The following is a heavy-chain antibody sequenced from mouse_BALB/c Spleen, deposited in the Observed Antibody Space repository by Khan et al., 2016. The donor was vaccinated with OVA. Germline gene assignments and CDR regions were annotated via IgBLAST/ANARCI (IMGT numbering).Heavy chain of an antibody. J-gene: IGHJ1*01. V-gene: IGHV3-2*02. D-gene: IGHD1-1*02. Sequence: EVQLQESGPGLVKPSQSLSLTCTVTGYSITSDYAWNWIRQFPGNKLEWLGYISYSGSTSYNHSLKSRISITRDTSKNQFFLQLNSVTTGDTATYYCARRAYYANWYFDVWGAGTTVTVAS. CDR1: GYSITSDYA. CDR2: ISYSGST. CDR3: ARRAYYANWYFDV.